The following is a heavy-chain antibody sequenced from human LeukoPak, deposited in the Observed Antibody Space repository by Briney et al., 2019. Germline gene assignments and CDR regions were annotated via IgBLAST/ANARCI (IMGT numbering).Heavy chain of an antibody. V-gene: IGHV4-34*01. D-gene: IGHD3-3*01. Sequence: SETLSLTCTVYGESFNVYFWSWIRQPPGKGLEWIGEINHIGRTNSDPSVKSRVTMSIDTSKNQFSLKLTSVFAADTAVYYCARGYEGYLDYWGQGTLVTVSS. CDR2: INHIGRT. CDR3: ARGYEGYLDY. CDR1: GESFNVYF. J-gene: IGHJ4*02.